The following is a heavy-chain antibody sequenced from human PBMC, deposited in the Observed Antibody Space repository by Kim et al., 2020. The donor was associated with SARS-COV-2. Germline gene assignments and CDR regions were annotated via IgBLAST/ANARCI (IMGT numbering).Heavy chain of an antibody. CDR3: ARDRVIHPKVDLRKNYY. CDR2: VYHSGRT. V-gene: IGHV4-59*01. J-gene: IGHJ6*01. D-gene: IGHD2-21*01. CDR1: GASFSDYS. Sequence: SETLSLTCTLSGASFSDYSWTWIRQPPGKGLEWVGSVYHSGRTSYNSSLKSRVTISLDTSKNQISLKVISVTPADSAIYYCARDRVIHPKVDLRKNYY.